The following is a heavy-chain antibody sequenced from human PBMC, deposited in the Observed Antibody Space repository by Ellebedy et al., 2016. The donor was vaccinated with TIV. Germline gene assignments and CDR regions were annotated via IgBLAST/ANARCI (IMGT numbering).Heavy chain of an antibody. CDR2: IYHSGST. CDR1: GGSISSSNW. J-gene: IGHJ5*02. D-gene: IGHD5-18*01. CDR3: ARVGTAMVMNWFDP. Sequence: SETLSLXCAVSGGSISSSNWWRWVRQPPGKGLEWIGEIYHSGSTNYNPSLKSRVTISVDKSKNQFSLKLSSVTAADTAVYYCARVGTAMVMNWFDPWGQGTLVTVSS. V-gene: IGHV4-4*02.